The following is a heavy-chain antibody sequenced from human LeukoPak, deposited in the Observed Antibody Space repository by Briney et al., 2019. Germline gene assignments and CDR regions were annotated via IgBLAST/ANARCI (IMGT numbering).Heavy chain of an antibody. CDR3: ARNAARDCTSTACWPRWFDP. CDR2: IHYTGIT. D-gene: IGHD2-2*01. J-gene: IGHJ5*02. Sequence: SQTLSLTCTVSGVSISTVQYYWRWSRQPPGKGLEWIAYIHYTGITSYNTALKSRVTITVATSKNQFSLKLNSVPAADTAVYYCARNAARDCTSTACWPRWFDPWGQGTLVTVRS. V-gene: IGHV4-30-4*01. CDR1: GVSISTVQYY.